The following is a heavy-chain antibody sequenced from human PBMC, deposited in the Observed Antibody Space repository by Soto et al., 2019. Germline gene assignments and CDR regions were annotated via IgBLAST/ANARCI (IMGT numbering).Heavy chain of an antibody. V-gene: IGHV1-18*01. CDR1: GYTFTSYG. D-gene: IGHD5-12*01. Sequence: QVQLVQSGGEAKKPGASVKLSCTASGYTFTSYGISWVRQAPGQGLEWMGWISAYNGKTNYAQNVQGRVTMTTDTSTRTAYMDVRSLRSDDTAVYYCARGGDVNYYHGMDVWGQGTTVTVSS. J-gene: IGHJ6*02. CDR3: ARGGDVNYYHGMDV. CDR2: ISAYNGKT.